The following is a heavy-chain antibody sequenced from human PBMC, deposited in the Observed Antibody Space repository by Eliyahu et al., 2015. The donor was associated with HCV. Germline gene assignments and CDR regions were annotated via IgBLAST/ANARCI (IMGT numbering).Heavy chain of an antibody. CDR1: GFTFSSYG. D-gene: IGHD3-22*01. CDR3: ARSPGPSGGPRNYYDSSAYHYYIDY. V-gene: IGHV3-33*01. Sequence: QVQLVESGGGMVQPGRSLRLSCAASGFTFSSYGXXXVREAPGKGLGWVAVIWYDGSNKYYADSVKGRFTISRDNAKNTLYVQMNSLRAEDTAVYYCARSPGPSGGPRNYYDSSAYHYYIDYWGQGTLVTVSS. CDR2: IWYDGSNK. J-gene: IGHJ4*02.